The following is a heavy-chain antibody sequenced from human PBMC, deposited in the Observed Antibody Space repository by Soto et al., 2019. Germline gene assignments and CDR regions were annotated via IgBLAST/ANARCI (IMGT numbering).Heavy chain of an antibody. D-gene: IGHD3-22*01. J-gene: IGHJ4*02. CDR1: GGSISSSSYY. Sequence: SETLSLTCTVSGGSISSSSYYWGWIRQPPGKGLEWIGSIYYSGSTYYNPSLKNRVNKSVDTSKNQFSLKLSSVTAADTALYYCARPSAYYDSSGYSYYFDFWGQGTLVTVSS. V-gene: IGHV4-39*01. CDR2: IYYSGST. CDR3: ARPSAYYDSSGYSYYFDF.